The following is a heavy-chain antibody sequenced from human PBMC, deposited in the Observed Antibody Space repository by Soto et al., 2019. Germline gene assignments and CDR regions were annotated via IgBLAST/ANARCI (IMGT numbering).Heavy chain of an antibody. J-gene: IGHJ5*02. CDR1: GYIFTEYI. CDR3: AREGLVRGVLRGIRFDP. Sequence: QVQLVQSGAEVKKSGASVKVSCEASGYIFTEYIIHWVRQAPGQRLELMGWINAGNGNTKYSQQFQGRVTFSRDTSANTFYMELSSLKSEDTAVYYCAREGLVRGVLRGIRFDPWGQGTLVTVSS. V-gene: IGHV1-3*01. D-gene: IGHD3-10*01. CDR2: INAGNGNT.